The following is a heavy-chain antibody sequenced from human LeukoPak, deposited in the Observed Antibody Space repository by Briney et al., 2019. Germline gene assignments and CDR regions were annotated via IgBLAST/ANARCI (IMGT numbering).Heavy chain of an antibody. CDR1: GYTFTSYG. Sequence: ASVKVSSKASGYTFTSYGISWVRQAPGQGLEWMGWISTYNGNTNYAQKFQGRVTMTTDTSTSTVYLELRSLGSDDTAVYYCASGAGYCIGGICYGYWGQGTLGTMSS. V-gene: IGHV1-18*01. J-gene: IGHJ4*02. D-gene: IGHD2-15*01. CDR2: ISTYNGNT. CDR3: ASGAGYCIGGICYGY.